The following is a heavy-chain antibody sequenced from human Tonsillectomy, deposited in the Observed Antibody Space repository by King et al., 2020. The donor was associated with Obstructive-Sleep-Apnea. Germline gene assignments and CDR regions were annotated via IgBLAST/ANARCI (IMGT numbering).Heavy chain of an antibody. Sequence: VQLVESGGGVVQPGRSLRLSCAASGFTFSSYAMHWVRQAPGKGLEWVVVISYDGSNKYYANSVKGRFTISIDNSKNTLYLQMNSLRAEDTAVYYCAREIGYDSSGYYRDYWGQGTLVTVSS. D-gene: IGHD3-22*01. CDR1: GFTFSSYA. CDR2: ISYDGSNK. J-gene: IGHJ4*02. V-gene: IGHV3-30-3*01. CDR3: AREIGYDSSGYYRDY.